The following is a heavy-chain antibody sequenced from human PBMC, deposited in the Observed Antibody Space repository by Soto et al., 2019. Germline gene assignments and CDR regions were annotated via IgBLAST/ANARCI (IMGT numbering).Heavy chain of an antibody. CDR1: GFTFSSYA. D-gene: IGHD6-6*01. J-gene: IGHJ6*02. V-gene: IGHV3-30-3*01. Sequence: SLRPSCAASGFTFSSYAMHWVRPAPGKGLEWVAVISYDGSNKYYADSVKGRFTISRDNSKNTLYLQMNSLRAEDTAVYYCARAYGIAARREIYYYGMDVWGQGTTVTVSS. CDR2: ISYDGSNK. CDR3: ARAYGIAARREIYYYGMDV.